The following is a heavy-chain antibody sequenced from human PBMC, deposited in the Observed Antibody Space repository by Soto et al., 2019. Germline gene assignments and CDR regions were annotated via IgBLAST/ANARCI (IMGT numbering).Heavy chain of an antibody. J-gene: IGHJ4*02. CDR2: INPSGGTT. CDR1: GYTFTSYG. Sequence: ASVKVSCKASGYTFTSYGISWVRQAPGQGLEWTGIINPSGGTTTYAQRFQGRVTMTRDTSTSTVYMELSSLRSEDTAVYYCARDRDVWGSYRFDYWGQGALVTVSS. CDR3: ARDRDVWGSYRFDY. D-gene: IGHD3-16*02. V-gene: IGHV1-46*01.